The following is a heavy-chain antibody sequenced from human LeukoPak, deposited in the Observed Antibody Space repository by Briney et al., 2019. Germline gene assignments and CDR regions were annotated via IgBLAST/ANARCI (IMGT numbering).Heavy chain of an antibody. CDR3: ARRRWGAAAGTRGWFDP. D-gene: IGHD6-13*01. Sequence: PSETLSLTCAVYGGSFSGYYWSWIRQPPGKGLEWIGEINHSGSTNCSPSLKSRVTISVDTSKNQFSLKLSSVTAADTAVYYCARRRWGAAAGTRGWFDPWGQGTLVTVSS. CDR2: INHSGST. V-gene: IGHV4-34*01. CDR1: GGSFSGYY. J-gene: IGHJ5*02.